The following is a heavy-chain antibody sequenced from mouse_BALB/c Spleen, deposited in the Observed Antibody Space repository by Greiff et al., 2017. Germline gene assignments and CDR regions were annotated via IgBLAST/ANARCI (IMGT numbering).Heavy chain of an antibody. CDR2: ISSGSSTI. D-gene: IGHD1-1*01. CDR1: GFTFSSFG. V-gene: IGHV5-17*02. CDR3: ASNYYGSPFYYAMDY. Sequence: EVQVVESGGGLVQPGGSRKLSCAASGFTFSSFGMHWVRQAPEKGLEWVAYISSGSSTIYYADTVKGRFTISRDNPKNTLFLQMTSLRSEDTAMYYCASNYYGSPFYYAMDYWGQGTSVTVSS. J-gene: IGHJ4*01.